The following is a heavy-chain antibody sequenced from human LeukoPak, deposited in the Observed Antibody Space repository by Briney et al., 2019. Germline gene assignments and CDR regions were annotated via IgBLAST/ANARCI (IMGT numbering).Heavy chain of an antibody. D-gene: IGHD2-2*01. V-gene: IGHV3-48*04. J-gene: IGHJ4*02. CDR3: ARRYCSSTSCLIDY. Sequence: GGSLRLSCAASGFTFSGYSMNWVRQAPGKGLEWVSYISSSGTTIYYADSVKGRFTISRDNAKNSLYLQMNSLRAEDTAVYYCARRYCSSTSCLIDYWGQGTLVTVSS. CDR1: GFTFSGYS. CDR2: ISSSGTTI.